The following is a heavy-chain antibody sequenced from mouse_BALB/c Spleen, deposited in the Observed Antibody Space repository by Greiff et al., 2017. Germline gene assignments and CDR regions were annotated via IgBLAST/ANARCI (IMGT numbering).Heavy chain of an antibody. V-gene: IGHV14-3*02. CDR1: GFNIKDTY. D-gene: IGHD1-2*01. J-gene: IGHJ3*01. CDR2: IDPANGNT. Sequence: EVQLQQSGAELVKPGASVKLSCTASGFNIKDTYMHWVQQRPEQGLEWIGRIDPANGNTKYDPKFQGKATITADTSSNTAYLQLSSLTSEDTAVYYCARSFTTATWFAYWGQGTLVTVSA. CDR3: ARSFTTATWFAY.